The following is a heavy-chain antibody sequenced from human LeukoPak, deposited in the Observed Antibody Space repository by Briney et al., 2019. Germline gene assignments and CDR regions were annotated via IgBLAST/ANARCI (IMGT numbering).Heavy chain of an antibody. Sequence: PSQTLSLTCSVSAASISNGDYYWSWLRQPPGKGLEWIGYIYYSGSTYFNPSLKSRVTMSMDTSKNQFSLKLSSVTAADTAVYYCARAGFGAYSNPNWFDPWGQGTLVTVSS. CDR3: ARAGFGAYSNPNWFDP. D-gene: IGHD4-11*01. CDR2: IYYSGST. J-gene: IGHJ5*02. V-gene: IGHV4-30-4*08. CDR1: AASISNGDYY.